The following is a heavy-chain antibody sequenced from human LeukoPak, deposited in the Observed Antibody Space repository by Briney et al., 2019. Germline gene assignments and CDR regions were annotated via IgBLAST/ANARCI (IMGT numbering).Heavy chain of an antibody. CDR3: AKDREEYSGYATFDY. CDR2: ISGSGGST. Sequence: GSLRLSCAASGFTFSSYAMSWVRQAPGKGLEWVSAISGSGGSTYYADSVKGRFTISRDNSKNTLYLQMNSLRAEDTAVYYCAKDREEYSGYATFDYWGQGTLVTVSS. J-gene: IGHJ4*02. CDR1: GFTFSSYA. D-gene: IGHD5-12*01. V-gene: IGHV3-23*01.